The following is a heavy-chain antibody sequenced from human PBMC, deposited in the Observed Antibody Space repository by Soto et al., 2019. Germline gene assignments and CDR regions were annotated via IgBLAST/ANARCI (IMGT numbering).Heavy chain of an antibody. CDR1: GFTFSSYA. Sequence: EVQLLESGGGLVQPGGSLRLSCEASGFTFSSYAMSWVRQAPGKGLEWVSAISGSGGSTYYADAVKGRFTISRDNSKNPLYLQMNSQRAEDTAVYYCAKDGVWLVYAFDIWGQGTMVTVSS. V-gene: IGHV3-23*01. CDR3: AKDGVWLVYAFDI. CDR2: ISGSGGST. J-gene: IGHJ3*02. D-gene: IGHD3-9*01.